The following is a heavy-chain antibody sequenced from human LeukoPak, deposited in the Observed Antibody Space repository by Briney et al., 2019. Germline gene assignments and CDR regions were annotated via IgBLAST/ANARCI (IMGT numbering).Heavy chain of an antibody. V-gene: IGHV3-23*01. Sequence: PGGSLILSCAASGFTFSNFAMSWVRQAPERGLECVSGISGNGGRIYYADSVKGRFSISRENAKNSLYLRMNGLRAGDTAVYYCVRALACSSTSCYEPTYFDSWGQGTLVTVSS. CDR1: GFTFSNFA. CDR3: VRALACSSTSCYEPTYFDS. CDR2: ISGNGGRI. D-gene: IGHD2-2*01. J-gene: IGHJ4*02.